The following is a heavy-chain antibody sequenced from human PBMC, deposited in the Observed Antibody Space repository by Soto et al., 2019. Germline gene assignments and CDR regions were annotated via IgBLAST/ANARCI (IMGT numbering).Heavy chain of an antibody. Sequence: EVQLVESGGGLVKPGGSLRLSCAASGFTSSSYSMNWVRQAPGKGLEWVSSISTSSSYIYYADSVKGRFTISRDNAKNSLYLQMNSLRAEDTAVYYCARVREYYDFWSGYPSGWFDPWGQGTLVTVSS. V-gene: IGHV3-21*01. D-gene: IGHD3-3*01. J-gene: IGHJ5*02. CDR2: ISTSSSYI. CDR1: GFTSSSYS. CDR3: ARVREYYDFWSGYPSGWFDP.